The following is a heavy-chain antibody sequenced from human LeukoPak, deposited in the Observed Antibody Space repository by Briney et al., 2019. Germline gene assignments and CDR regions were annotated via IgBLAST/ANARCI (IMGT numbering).Heavy chain of an antibody. J-gene: IGHJ5*02. D-gene: IGHD5-18*01. CDR3: AKDAHTYGNNWFDP. CDR1: GFTFDTYA. Sequence: GGSLRLSCAASGFTFDTYAIRWVRQAPGKGLEWVAVISFDGSNRYYADSVKGRFTISRDNSKNTVYLQMTSLRTEDTAVYYCAKDAHTYGNNWFDPWGQGTLVTVSS. V-gene: IGHV3-30*18. CDR2: ISFDGSNR.